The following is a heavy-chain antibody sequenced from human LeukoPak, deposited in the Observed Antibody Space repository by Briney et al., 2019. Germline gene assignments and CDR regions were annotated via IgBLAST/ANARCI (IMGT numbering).Heavy chain of an antibody. CDR3: ARGRLCFHRRFDY. V-gene: IGHV4-34*01. Sequence: SETLSLTCAVYGGSFSGYYWSWIREPPGKGLEWIGENNHSGSTNYNPSLKSRVTISVDTSKNQFSLKLSSVTASLTAVSYSARGRLCFHRRFDYWGQGPLVTVSS. D-gene: IGHD2/OR15-2a*01. CDR2: NNHSGST. J-gene: IGHJ4*02. CDR1: GGSFSGYY.